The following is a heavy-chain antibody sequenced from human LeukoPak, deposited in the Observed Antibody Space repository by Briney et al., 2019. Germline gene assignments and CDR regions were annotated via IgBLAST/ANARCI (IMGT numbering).Heavy chain of an antibody. J-gene: IGHJ4*02. Sequence: PGGSLRLSCAASGFTFSSYAMSWVRQAPGKGLEWDSAISGSGGSTYYADSVKGRFTISRDDSKNTLYLQMNSLRAEDTAVYYRAKVPIYDILTGVDYWGQGTLVTVSS. V-gene: IGHV3-23*01. CDR3: AKVPIYDILTGVDY. CDR2: ISGSGGST. CDR1: GFTFSSYA. D-gene: IGHD3-9*01.